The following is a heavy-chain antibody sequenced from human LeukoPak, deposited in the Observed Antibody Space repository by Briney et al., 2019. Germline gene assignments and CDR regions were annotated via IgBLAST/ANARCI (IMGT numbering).Heavy chain of an antibody. V-gene: IGHV3-21*01. CDR2: ISSSSSYI. CDR3: ARTPGIAAFDY. CDR1: GFTFRSYS. J-gene: IGHJ4*02. Sequence: GGSLRLSXAASGFTFRSYSMNWVRQAPGKGLEWVSSISSSSSYIYYADSVKGRFTISRDNAKNSLYLQMNSLRAEDTAVYYCARTPGIAAFDYWGQGTLVTVSS. D-gene: IGHD6-13*01.